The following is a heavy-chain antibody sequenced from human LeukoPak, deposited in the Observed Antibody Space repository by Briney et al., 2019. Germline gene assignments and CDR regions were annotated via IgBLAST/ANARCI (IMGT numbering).Heavy chain of an antibody. CDR2: IYDSGIT. CDR1: GDSVSSGY. Sequence: SETLSLTCSVSGDSVSSGYWSWIRQPPGKGLEWIGYIYDSGITDCNSSLKSRLTISVDTSNNQFSLNLRSVTAADTAVYYCAGRGHRYSRDWGQGILVTVSS. CDR3: AGRGHRYSRD. V-gene: IGHV4-4*09. D-gene: IGHD2-15*01. J-gene: IGHJ1*01.